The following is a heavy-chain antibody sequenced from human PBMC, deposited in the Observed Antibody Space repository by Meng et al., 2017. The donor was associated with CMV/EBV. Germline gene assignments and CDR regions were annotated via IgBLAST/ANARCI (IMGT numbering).Heavy chain of an antibody. D-gene: IGHD3-3*01. J-gene: IGHJ6*02. CDR3: ARVGMDYDFWNGDNRNYYGMDV. CDR2: INHSGST. Sequence: SETLSLTCAVYGGSFSGYYWSWIRQPPGKGLEWIGEINHSGSTNYNPSLKSRVTISVDTSKNQFSLKLSSVTAADTAVYYCARVGMDYDFWNGDNRNYYGMDVWGQGTTVTVSS. CDR1: GGSFSGYY. V-gene: IGHV4-34*01.